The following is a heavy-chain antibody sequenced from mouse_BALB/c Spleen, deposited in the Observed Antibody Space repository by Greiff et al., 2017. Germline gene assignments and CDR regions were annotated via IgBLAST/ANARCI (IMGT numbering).Heavy chain of an antibody. J-gene: IGHJ4*01. CDR3: TRGTYYGSSYRYYAMDY. V-gene: IGHV1S127*01. CDR1: GYTFTSYW. CDR2: IDPSDSYT. D-gene: IGHD1-1*01. Sequence: QVHVKQPGAELVKPGASVKMSCKASGYTFTSYWMHWVKQRPGQGLEWIGVIDPSDSYTSYNQKFKGKATLTVDTSSSTAYMQLSSLTSEDSEVYYCTRGTYYGSSYRYYAMDYWGQGTSVTVSS.